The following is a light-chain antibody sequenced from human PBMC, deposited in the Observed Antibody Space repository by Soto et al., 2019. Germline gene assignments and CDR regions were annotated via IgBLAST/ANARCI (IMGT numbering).Light chain of an antibody. CDR3: CPYAGSSTV. CDR1: SSDVGSYNL. V-gene: IGLV2-23*01. J-gene: IGLJ1*01. CDR2: GGS. Sequence: HCELTKPGSGTGCHRQSITISCNGNSSDVGSYNLVSWYHQHPGKAPKLMIYGGSKRPSGVSNRFSGSQSGNTASLPISGLQAEDEAYYFSCPYAGSSTVVVTGSKVTVL.